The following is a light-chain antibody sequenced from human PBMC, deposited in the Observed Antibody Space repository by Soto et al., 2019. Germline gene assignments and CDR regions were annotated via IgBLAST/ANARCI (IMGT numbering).Light chain of an antibody. CDR2: DAS. J-gene: IGKJ5*01. CDR3: QQYHNWPIT. V-gene: IGKV3-15*01. Sequence: EIVMTQSQATLSVSPGESATLCCRASQSVSSNLAWHQQKPGQAPRILMYDASTRATGISARFSGSGSGTEFTLTISSLQSEDFAVYYCQQYHNWPITFGQGTRLEIK. CDR1: QSVSSN.